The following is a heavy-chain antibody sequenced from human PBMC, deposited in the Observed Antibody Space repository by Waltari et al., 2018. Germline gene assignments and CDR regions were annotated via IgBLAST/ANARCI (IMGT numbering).Heavy chain of an antibody. CDR1: GGSCSGSY. Sequence: QVQLQQWGAGLLKPSETLPLTCVVSGGSCSGSYWSWIRPPPGKGLEWIGEINHSGRTNYNPSLKSRVTISIDTSKIQFSLKLRSVTVADTAVYYCARANTIFGVIRTWYYMDVWGKGTPVTVSS. CDR2: INHSGRT. V-gene: IGHV4-34*01. J-gene: IGHJ6*03. D-gene: IGHD3-3*01. CDR3: ARANTIFGVIRTWYYMDV.